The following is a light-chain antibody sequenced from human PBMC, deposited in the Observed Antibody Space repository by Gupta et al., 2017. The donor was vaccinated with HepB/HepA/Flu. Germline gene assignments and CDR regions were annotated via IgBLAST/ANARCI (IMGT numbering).Light chain of an antibody. CDR1: QSVSNN. CDR3: QQYNNWPPIT. V-gene: IGKV3-15*01. Sequence: ETVMTQSPAVLSVSPGQRVTLSCRASQSVSNNLAWYHQKPGQVPRLLIYGASTRATAVPARFSGSGSGTEFTLTISDLQPEDFVVYYCQQYNNWPPITFGQGTRLEIK. J-gene: IGKJ5*01. CDR2: GAS.